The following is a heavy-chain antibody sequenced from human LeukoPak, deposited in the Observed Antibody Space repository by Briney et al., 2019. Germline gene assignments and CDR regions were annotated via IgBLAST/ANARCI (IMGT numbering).Heavy chain of an antibody. CDR2: INPDGSGA. D-gene: IGHD4-17*01. J-gene: IGHJ4*02. Sequence: GGSLRLSCAASGFSFSPYWMSWVRQGPGKGLDWVASINPDGSGASYVDSVKGRFIISRDNAQNSLYLQMNSLSAEDTAVYYCARLFGGVTTFDYWGQGIPVTVSS. CDR1: GFSFSPYW. V-gene: IGHV3-7*01. CDR3: ARLFGGVTTFDY.